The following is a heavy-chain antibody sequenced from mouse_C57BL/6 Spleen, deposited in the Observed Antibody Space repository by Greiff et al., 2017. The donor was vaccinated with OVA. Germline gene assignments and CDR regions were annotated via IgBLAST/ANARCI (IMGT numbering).Heavy chain of an antibody. CDR2: IYRLLCST. D-gene: IGHD1-1*01. CDR3: ARSLITTVVADWYFDV. V-gene: IGHV1-76*01. Sequence: VQLQESGAELVRPGASVKLSCKASGYTFTDYYINWVKQRPGPGREWIARIYRLLCSTYYNEKFKGKATLTAEKSSSTAYMQLSSLTSEDSAVYFCARSLITTVVADWYFDVWGTGTTVTVSS. J-gene: IGHJ1*03. CDR1: GYTFTDYY.